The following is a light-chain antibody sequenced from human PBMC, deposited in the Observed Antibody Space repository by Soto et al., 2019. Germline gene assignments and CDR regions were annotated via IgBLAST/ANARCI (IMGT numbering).Light chain of an antibody. Sequence: DIQMTQSPSSLSASVGDRVTITCRASQGISNYLAWYQQKPGKAPKLLIYAASTLLSGVPSRFSSSGSGTDFTLTISSLQPEDVATYYCQRYNTGPPDTFGQGTKLEIK. CDR2: AAS. V-gene: IGKV1-27*01. CDR3: QRYNTGPPDT. J-gene: IGKJ2*01. CDR1: QGISNY.